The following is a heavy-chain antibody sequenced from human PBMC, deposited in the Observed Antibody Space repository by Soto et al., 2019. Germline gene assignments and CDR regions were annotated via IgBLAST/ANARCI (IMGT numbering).Heavy chain of an antibody. Sequence: SHPLSLTFAISGDSVSSNTASWNWIRQSRSRGLEWLGRTYFRSKWYNDYAVSVKSRIIINPDTSNNQFSLQLNSVTPEDTAVYFCAKGDNLGPKTGYAFDPWGQGIMVTVSS. CDR3: AKGDNLGPKTGYAFDP. J-gene: IGHJ5*02. CDR1: GDSVSSNTAS. D-gene: IGHD5-12*01. V-gene: IGHV6-1*01. CDR2: TYFRSKWYN.